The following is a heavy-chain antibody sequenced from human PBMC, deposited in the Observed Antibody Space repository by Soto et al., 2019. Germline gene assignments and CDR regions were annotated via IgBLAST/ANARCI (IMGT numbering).Heavy chain of an antibody. CDR1: GFTFSSYS. V-gene: IGHV3-23*04. Sequence: EVQLVESGGGLVKPGGSLRLSCAASGFTFSSYSMNWVRQAPGKGLEWVSSISGNSGSTYYADSVKGRFTISRDNSKNTLYLEMNSLRAEDTAVYYCAKVIVVIAAAGDYFDYWGQGTLVTVSS. D-gene: IGHD2-15*01. CDR2: ISGNSGST. CDR3: AKVIVVIAAAGDYFDY. J-gene: IGHJ4*02.